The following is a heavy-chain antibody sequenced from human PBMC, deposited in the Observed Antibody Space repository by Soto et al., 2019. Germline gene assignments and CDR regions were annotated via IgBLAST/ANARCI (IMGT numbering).Heavy chain of an antibody. D-gene: IGHD3-3*01. Sequence: SVKVSCKASGGTFSSYAISWVRQAPGQGLEWMGGIIPIFGTANYAQKFQGRVTITADESTSTAYMELRSLRSDDTAVYYCARAKSQYYDFWSGPKTPGYYYMDVWGKGTKVTGSS. V-gene: IGHV1-69*13. CDR3: ARAKSQYYDFWSGPKTPGYYYMDV. CDR2: IIPIFGTA. CDR1: GGTFSSYA. J-gene: IGHJ6*03.